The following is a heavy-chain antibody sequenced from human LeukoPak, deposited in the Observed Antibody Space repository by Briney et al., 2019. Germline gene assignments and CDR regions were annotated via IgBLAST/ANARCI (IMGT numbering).Heavy chain of an antibody. V-gene: IGHV3-23*01. D-gene: IGHD1-1*01. CDR1: GFTFSYYG. Sequence: SLRLSWAASGFTFSYYGMSWVRQAPGKGLEWVSSVNSGNGTYYADSVRGRFTISRDKSRNTLYLQMNSLRADDTAIYYCAKRQPSSFDYWGHGTLVT. CDR2: VNSGNGT. J-gene: IGHJ4*01. CDR3: AKRQPSSFDY.